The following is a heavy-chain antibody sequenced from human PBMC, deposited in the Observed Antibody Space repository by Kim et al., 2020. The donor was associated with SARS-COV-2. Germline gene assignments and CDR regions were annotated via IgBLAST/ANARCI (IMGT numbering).Heavy chain of an antibody. Sequence: SETLSLTCAVYGGSFSGYYWSWIRQPPGKGLEWIGEINHSGSTKYNPSLKSRVTISVDTSKNQFSLKLSSVTAADTAVYYCAGARVLRYFDWLLPHDAFDIWGQGTMVTVSS. J-gene: IGHJ3*02. CDR3: AGARVLRYFDWLLPHDAFDI. V-gene: IGHV4-34*01. CDR2: INHSGST. D-gene: IGHD3-9*01. CDR1: GGSFSGYY.